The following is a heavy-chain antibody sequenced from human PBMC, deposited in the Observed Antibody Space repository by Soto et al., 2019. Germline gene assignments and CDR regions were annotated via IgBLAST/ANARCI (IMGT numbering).Heavy chain of an antibody. D-gene: IGHD3-3*02. V-gene: IGHV3-21*01. CDR1: GFTFSRST. CDR2: ITSSGSYV. CDR3: VKDEGIEAMDV. Sequence: KSGGSLRLSCVTSGFTFSRSTMNWVRQAPGKGLEWVASITSSGSYVYYADPVKGRFSASRDNAKNSLSLQMDSLRPDDTAIYFCVKDEGIEAMDVWGQGTTVTVSS. J-gene: IGHJ6*02.